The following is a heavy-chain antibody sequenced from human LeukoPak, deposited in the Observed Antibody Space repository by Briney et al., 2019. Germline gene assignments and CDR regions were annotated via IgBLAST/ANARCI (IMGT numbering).Heavy chain of an antibody. CDR1: GFTFSSYA. CDR2: ISYDGSNK. CDR3: AREYGDYLGAFDI. J-gene: IGHJ3*02. Sequence: PRGSLRLSCAASGFTFSSYAMHWVRQAPGKGLEWVAVISYDGSNKYYADSVKGRFTISRGNSKNTLYLQMNSLRAEDTAVYYCAREYGDYLGAFDIWGQGTMVTVSS. V-gene: IGHV3-30*04. D-gene: IGHD4-17*01.